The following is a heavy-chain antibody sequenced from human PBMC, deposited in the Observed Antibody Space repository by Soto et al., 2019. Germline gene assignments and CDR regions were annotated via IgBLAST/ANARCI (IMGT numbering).Heavy chain of an antibody. Sequence: SETLSLTCTVSGGSISSYCWSWIRQPAGKGLEWIGRIYTSGSTNYNPSLKSRVTMSVDTSKNQFSLKLSSVTAADTAVYYCARRPMTTVTTTADYYYYGMDVWGQGTTVTVSS. D-gene: IGHD4-4*01. V-gene: IGHV4-4*07. CDR3: ARRPMTTVTTTADYYYYGMDV. CDR2: IYTSGST. J-gene: IGHJ6*02. CDR1: GGSISSYC.